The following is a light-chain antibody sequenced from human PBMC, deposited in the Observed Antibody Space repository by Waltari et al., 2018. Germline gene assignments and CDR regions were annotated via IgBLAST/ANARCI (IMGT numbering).Light chain of an antibody. CDR3: QHRSNWPLT. CDR1: QSVSSS. CDR2: DAS. J-gene: IGKJ4*01. Sequence: IVLTQSPATLSLSPGERATLSCRASQSVSSSLAWSQQKPGQAPRLLIYDASNRATGIPARFSGSGSGTDFTLTISSLEPEDFAVYYCQHRSNWPLTFGGGTKVEI. V-gene: IGKV3-11*01.